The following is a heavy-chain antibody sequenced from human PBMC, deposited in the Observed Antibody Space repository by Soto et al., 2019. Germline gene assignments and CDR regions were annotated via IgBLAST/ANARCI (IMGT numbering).Heavy chain of an antibody. CDR3: ARGEVLLWFGESSPMDV. CDR1: GYTFTSYA. D-gene: IGHD3-10*01. V-gene: IGHV1-3*01. J-gene: IGHJ6*02. CDR2: INAGNGNT. Sequence: ASVKVSCKASGYTFTSYAMHWVRQAPGQRLEWMGWINAGNGNTEYSQKFQGRVTITRDTSASTAYMELSSLRSEDTAVYYCARGEVLLWFGESSPMDVWGQGTTVTVSS.